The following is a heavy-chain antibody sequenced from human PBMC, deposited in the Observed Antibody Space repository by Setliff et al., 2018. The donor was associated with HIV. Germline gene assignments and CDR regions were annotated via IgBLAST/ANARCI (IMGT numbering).Heavy chain of an antibody. J-gene: IGHJ4*02. Sequence: GESLKISCAASGFSFSSYSMNWVRQAPGKGLEWVSTIGTAGDTYYSGSVKGRFTISRDNSKNTLSLQMNSLRAEDTTVYYCARDHSSGWPKGYFDYWGQGTLVTVSS. CDR2: IGTAGDT. CDR3: ARDHSSGWPKGYFDY. V-gene: IGHV3-NL1*01. CDR1: GFSFSSYS. D-gene: IGHD6-19*01.